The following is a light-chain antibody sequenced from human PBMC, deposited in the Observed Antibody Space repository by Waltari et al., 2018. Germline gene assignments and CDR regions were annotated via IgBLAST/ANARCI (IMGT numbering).Light chain of an antibody. J-gene: IGKJ4*01. Sequence: DIVMTQSLLPLPVTSGEPASISWRSSQSLLHSNGYKSLDLLLQKAGQAPQLLIYLSSHRASGVPSRFSGSGSGTEFTLTISSLQPEEFATYYWQQSYSTLSLTFGGGTKVEIK. CDR3: QQSYSTLSLT. CDR1: QSLLHSNGYKS. V-gene: IGKV2-28*01. CDR2: LSS.